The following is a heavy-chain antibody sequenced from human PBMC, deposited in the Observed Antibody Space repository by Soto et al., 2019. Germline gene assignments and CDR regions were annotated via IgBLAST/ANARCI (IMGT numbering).Heavy chain of an antibody. CDR3: ARDMTRTVVPYFDF. D-gene: IGHD1-7*01. CDR1: GGTFSNYV. V-gene: IGHV1-69*18. Sequence: QVQLVQSGAEVKKPGSSVKVSCKASGGTFSNYVVNWVRQAPGQGLEWMGRIIPISGAANYAQKFQGRVTITXXXXXXTSYMELSSLRSEDTAVYYCARDMTRTVVPYFDFWGQGTLVTVSS. J-gene: IGHJ4*02. CDR2: IIPISGAA.